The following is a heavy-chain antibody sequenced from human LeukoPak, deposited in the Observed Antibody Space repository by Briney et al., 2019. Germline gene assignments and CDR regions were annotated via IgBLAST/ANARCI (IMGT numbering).Heavy chain of an antibody. J-gene: IGHJ5*02. CDR3: GTSGIVAALDP. V-gene: IGHV3-7*01. D-gene: IGHD5-12*01. Sequence: GGSLRLSCAASGFTLTKYWMGWVRQAPGKGVEGVANIRPEGSDKYYVDSVKGRFTISRDNAQNSLYLQMNSLRAEDSGVYYCGTSGIVAALDPWGQGSLVTVSS. CDR1: GFTLTKYW. CDR2: IRPEGSDK.